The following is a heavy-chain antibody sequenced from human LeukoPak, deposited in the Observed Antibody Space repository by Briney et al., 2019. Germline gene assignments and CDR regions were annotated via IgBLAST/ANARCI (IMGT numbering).Heavy chain of an antibody. CDR2: ISGSGGST. Sequence: PGGSLRLSCAASGFTFNSYSMNWVRQAPGKGLEWVSSISGSGGSTYYADSVKGRFTISRDNSKNTLYLQMNSLRAEDTAVYYCAKSSGSYYPVTPQDYWGQGTLVTVSS. V-gene: IGHV3-23*01. D-gene: IGHD1-26*01. CDR3: AKSSGSYYPVTPQDY. CDR1: GFTFNSYS. J-gene: IGHJ4*02.